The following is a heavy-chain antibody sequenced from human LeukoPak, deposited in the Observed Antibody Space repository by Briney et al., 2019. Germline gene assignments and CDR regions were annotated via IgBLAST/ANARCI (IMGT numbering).Heavy chain of an antibody. J-gene: IGHJ4*02. CDR3: ASVYCSSTSCYTGHFDY. D-gene: IGHD2-2*02. Sequence: GSMKVSCKVSGYNFNELSMHWVRQAPGKGLEWMGGFDPEDGETIYAQKFQGRVTMTEDTSTDTAYMELSSLRSEDTAVYYCASVYCSSTSCYTGHFDYWGQGTLVTVSS. CDR1: GYNFNELS. CDR2: FDPEDGET. V-gene: IGHV1-24*01.